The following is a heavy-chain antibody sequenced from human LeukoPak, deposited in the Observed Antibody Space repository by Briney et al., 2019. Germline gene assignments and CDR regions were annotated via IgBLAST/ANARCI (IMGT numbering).Heavy chain of an antibody. J-gene: IGHJ5*02. CDR2: INHSGST. V-gene: IGHV4-34*01. Sequence: SETLSLTCAVYGGSFSGYYWSWIRQPPGKGLEWIGEINHSGSTNYNPSLKSRVTISVDTSKNQFSLKLSSVTAADTAVYYCARIAVPNWFDPWGQGTLVTVSS. D-gene: IGHD6-19*01. CDR3: ARIAVPNWFDP. CDR1: GGSFSGYY.